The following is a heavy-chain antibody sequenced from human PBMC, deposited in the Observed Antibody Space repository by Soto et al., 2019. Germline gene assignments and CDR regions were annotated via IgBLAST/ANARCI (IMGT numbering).Heavy chain of an antibody. D-gene: IGHD6-19*01. J-gene: IGHJ4*02. Sequence: GGSLSLSCAASGFTFSSYGMHWVRQAPGKGLEWVAVIWYDGSNKYYADSVKGRFTISRDNSKNTLYLQMNSLRAEDTAVYYCARDSRKEWLVNYFDYWGQGTLVTVSS. CDR1: GFTFSSYG. CDR2: IWYDGSNK. V-gene: IGHV3-33*01. CDR3: ARDSRKEWLVNYFDY.